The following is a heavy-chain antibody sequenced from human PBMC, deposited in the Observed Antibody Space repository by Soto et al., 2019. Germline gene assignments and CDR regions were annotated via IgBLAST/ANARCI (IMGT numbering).Heavy chain of an antibody. CDR2: ISYDGSNK. D-gene: IGHD6-13*01. Sequence: GGSLRLSCAASGFTFSSYAMHWVRQAPGKGLEWVAVISYDGSNKYYADSVKGRFTISRDNSKNTLYLQMNSLRAEDTAVYYCARDSEGIATAGTLWFDPWGQGTLVTVSS. V-gene: IGHV3-30-3*01. J-gene: IGHJ5*02. CDR1: GFTFSSYA. CDR3: ARDSEGIATAGTLWFDP.